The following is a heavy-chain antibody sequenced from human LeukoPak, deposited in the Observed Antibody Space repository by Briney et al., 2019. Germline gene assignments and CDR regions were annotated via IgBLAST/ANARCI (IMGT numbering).Heavy chain of an antibody. D-gene: IGHD3-10*01. V-gene: IGHV4-59*01. Sequence: SETLSLTCTVSGGSISSYYWSWIRQPPGKGLEWIGYIYYSGSTNYNPSLKSRVTISVDTSKNQFSLKLSSVTAADTAVYYCARSRVRGYYWFDPWGQGTLVTVSS. J-gene: IGHJ5*02. CDR2: IYYSGST. CDR3: ARSRVRGYYWFDP. CDR1: GGSISSYY.